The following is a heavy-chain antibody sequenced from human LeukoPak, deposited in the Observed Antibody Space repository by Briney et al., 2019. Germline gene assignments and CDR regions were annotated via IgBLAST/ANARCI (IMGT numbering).Heavy chain of an antibody. V-gene: IGHV4-38-2*01. CDR2: IHHTGFT. CDR1: GSPFSSGYY. Sequence: MTSEPLSLTCAVSGSPFSSGYYFSWIRQTPGRVLEWIGTIHHTGFTLYSPSLKCRVTIAADTAENHFSLNLRSVTAADTAVYYCARHGNHRFNRLDPWGQGILVTVSS. CDR3: ARHGNHRFNRLDP. J-gene: IGHJ5*02. D-gene: IGHD1-14*01.